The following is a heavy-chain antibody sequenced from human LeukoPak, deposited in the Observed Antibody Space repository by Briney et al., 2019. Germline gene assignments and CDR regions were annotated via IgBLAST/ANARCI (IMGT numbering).Heavy chain of an antibody. CDR2: IYYSGST. J-gene: IGHJ4*02. D-gene: IGHD2-15*01. CDR3: ARGYCSGGSCSYFDY. Sequence: KPSETLSLTCTVSGGSISSYYWSWIRQPPGKGLEWIGYIYYSGSTNYNPSLKSRVTISVDTSKNQFSLKLSSVTAADTAVYYCARGYCSGGSCSYFDYWGQGTLVTVSS. CDR1: GGSISSYY. V-gene: IGHV4-59*12.